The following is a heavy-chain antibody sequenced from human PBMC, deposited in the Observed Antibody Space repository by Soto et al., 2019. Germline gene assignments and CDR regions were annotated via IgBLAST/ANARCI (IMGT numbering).Heavy chain of an antibody. D-gene: IGHD5-18*01. V-gene: IGHV1-69*02. CDR3: ARGYSYGNYYYYGMDV. Sequence: QVQLVQSGAEVKKPGSSVKVSCKASGGTFSSYTISWVRQAPGQGLEWMGRIIPILGIANYAQKFQGRVTIAXXKXTXXGDRELSSLSSEDTAVYYCARGYSYGNYYYYGMDVWGQGTTVTVSS. CDR2: IIPILGIA. CDR1: GGTFSSYT. J-gene: IGHJ6*02.